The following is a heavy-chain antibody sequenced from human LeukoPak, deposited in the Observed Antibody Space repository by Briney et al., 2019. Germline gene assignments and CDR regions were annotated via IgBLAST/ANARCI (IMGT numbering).Heavy chain of an antibody. CDR3: ARKPIVNSAWYYFDY. V-gene: IGHV3-53*01. Sequence: GGSLRLSCAASGFTVSSNYMTWVRQAPGKGLEWVSIIYSDGSTYYAESVRGRFTISRDNSKNTVYLQMNSLRAEDTAVYYCARKPIVNSAWYYFDYWGQGTLVTVSS. CDR2: IYSDGST. CDR1: GFTVSSNY. D-gene: IGHD3-22*01. J-gene: IGHJ4*02.